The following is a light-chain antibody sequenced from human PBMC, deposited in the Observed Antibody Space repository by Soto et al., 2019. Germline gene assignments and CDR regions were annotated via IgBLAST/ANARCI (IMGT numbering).Light chain of an antibody. J-gene: IGLJ2*01. CDR1: SSDVGGYNY. Sequence: QSALTQPASVSGSPGQSITISCTGTSSDVGGYNYVSWYQQHPGKAPKLMISEVSKRPSGVPDRFSGSKSGNTASLTVSGLQAEDEADYYCSSFAGNNNLVFGGGTKLTAL. CDR2: EVS. CDR3: SSFAGNNNLV. V-gene: IGLV2-8*01.